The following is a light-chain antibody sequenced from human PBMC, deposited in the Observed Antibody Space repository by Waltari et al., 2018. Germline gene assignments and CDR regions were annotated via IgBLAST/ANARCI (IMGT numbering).Light chain of an antibody. CDR2: LGS. V-gene: IGKV2-28*01. Sequence: VMLQSPLSLPVTPGEPPSITCTSSRSLLHSSGYNYVDWYLQKPGQSPQLLISLGSNRASGVPDRFSGSGSGTDFTLKISRVEAEDVGVYYCMQALQSPLTFGGGTKVEIK. CDR1: RSLLHSSGYNY. CDR3: MQALQSPLT. J-gene: IGKJ4*01.